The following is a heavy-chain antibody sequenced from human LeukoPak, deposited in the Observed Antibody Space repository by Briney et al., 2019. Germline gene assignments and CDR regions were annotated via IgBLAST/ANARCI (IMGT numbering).Heavy chain of an antibody. V-gene: IGHV3-66*02. CDR2: IYSGGST. Sequence: GGSLRLSCAASGFTVSSNYMSWVRQAPGKGLEWVSVIYSGGSTYYADSVKGRFTISRDNSKNTLYLQMNSPRAEDTAVYYCARVWSGYDLYYYYMDVWGKGTTVTVSS. CDR3: ARVWSGYDLYYYYMDV. D-gene: IGHD5-12*01. J-gene: IGHJ6*03. CDR1: GFTVSSNY.